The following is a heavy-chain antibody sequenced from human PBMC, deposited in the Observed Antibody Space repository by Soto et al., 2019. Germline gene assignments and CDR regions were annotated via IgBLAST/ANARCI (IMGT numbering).Heavy chain of an antibody. V-gene: IGHV4-30-4*01. CDR3: ARGATYYYDSSAHFFDY. Sequence: SETLSLTCTVSGGSISSGDYYWSWIRQPPGKGLEWIGYIYYSGSTYYNPSLKSRVTISVDTSKNQFSLKLSSVTAADTAMYYCARGATYYYDSSAHFFDYWGQGTLVTVSS. CDR1: GGSISSGDYY. CDR2: IYYSGST. J-gene: IGHJ4*02. D-gene: IGHD3-22*01.